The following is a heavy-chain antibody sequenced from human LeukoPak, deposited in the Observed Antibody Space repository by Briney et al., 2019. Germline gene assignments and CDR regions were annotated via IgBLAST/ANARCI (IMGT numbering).Heavy chain of an antibody. CDR3: ARGGGDFWSSYYSGYYFDY. Sequence: GGSLRLSCAASGFTFSSYAMNWVRQAPGKELEWISNIRSESSGTTYADSVKGRFTISRDNAQSSLYLQMNSLRAEDTAVYFCARGGGDFWSSYYSGYYFDYWGQGTLVTVSS. V-gene: IGHV3-48*04. J-gene: IGHJ4*02. D-gene: IGHD3-3*01. CDR1: GFTFSSYA. CDR2: IRSESSGT.